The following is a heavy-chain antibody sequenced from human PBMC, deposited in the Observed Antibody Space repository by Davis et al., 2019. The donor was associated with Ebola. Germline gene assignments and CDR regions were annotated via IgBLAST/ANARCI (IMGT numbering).Heavy chain of an antibody. V-gene: IGHV4-39*01. J-gene: IGHJ4*02. Sequence: SETLSLTCTVSGGSISSSSYYWGWIRQPPGKGLEWFGSIYYSGSTYYNPSLKSRVTISVDTSKNQFSLKLSSVTAADTAVYYCARQDIVLMDWGQGTLVTVSS. CDR3: ARQDIVLMD. D-gene: IGHD2-8*01. CDR1: GGSISSSSYY. CDR2: IYYSGST.